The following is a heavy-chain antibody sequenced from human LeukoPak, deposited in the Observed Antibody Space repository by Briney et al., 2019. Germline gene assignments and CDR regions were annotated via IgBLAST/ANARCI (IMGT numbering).Heavy chain of an antibody. J-gene: IGHJ6*02. CDR3: AMTVSRYYGMDV. Sequence: SETLSLTCTVSGGSISSSSYYWGWIRQPPGKGLEWIGSIYYSGSTYYNPSLRSRATISVDTSKNQVSLKLSSVTAADTAVYYCAMTVSRYYGMDVWGQGTTVTVSS. V-gene: IGHV4-39*01. CDR1: GGSISSSSYY. CDR2: IYYSGST. D-gene: IGHD4-17*01.